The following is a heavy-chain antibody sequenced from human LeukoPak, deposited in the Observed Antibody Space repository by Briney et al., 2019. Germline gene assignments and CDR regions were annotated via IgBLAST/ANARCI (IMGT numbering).Heavy chain of an antibody. D-gene: IGHD6-13*01. J-gene: IGHJ5*02. CDR1: GDTFTTYS. V-gene: IGHV1-69*01. CDR3: ARDRAAVGTSRWFDP. CDR2: IIPIFRSA. Sequence: ASVKVSCKTSGDTFTTYSISWLRQAPGHGLEWMGGIIPIFRSADYAQKFQGRVAITSVESTSTPYMELSSLTSDDTAVYYCARDRAAVGTSRWFDPWGQGTLVIVSS.